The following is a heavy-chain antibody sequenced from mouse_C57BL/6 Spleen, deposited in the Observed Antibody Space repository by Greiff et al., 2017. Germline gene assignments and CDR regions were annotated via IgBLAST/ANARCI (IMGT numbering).Heavy chain of an antibody. V-gene: IGHV5-17*01. CDR1: GFTFSDYG. J-gene: IGHJ3*01. CDR3: AGYRLFAY. Sequence: EVQLVESGGGLVKPGGSLKLSCAASGFTFSDYGMHWVRQAPEQGLEWVAYISSGSSTIYYADTVKGRFTISRDNAKNTLCLQMTSLRSEDTAMYYCAGYRLFAYWGQGTLVTVSA. CDR2: ISSGSSTI. D-gene: IGHD2-12*01.